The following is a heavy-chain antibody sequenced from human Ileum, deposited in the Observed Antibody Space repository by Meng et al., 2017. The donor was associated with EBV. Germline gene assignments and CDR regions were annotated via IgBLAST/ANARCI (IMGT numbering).Heavy chain of an antibody. J-gene: IGHJ4*02. Sequence: QVQLQEAGPGLGKPSDPLCLTCSVAGGSVSSGGNYWSWIRQPAGKGLEWIGYIYNSGSTNYNPSLKSRVTISVDISKNQFSLKLSSVTAADTAVYYCARDGYSSGSDWGQGTLVTVSS. CDR2: IYNSGST. CDR3: ARDGYSSGSD. CDR1: GGSVSSGGNY. V-gene: IGHV4-61*08. D-gene: IGHD6-19*01.